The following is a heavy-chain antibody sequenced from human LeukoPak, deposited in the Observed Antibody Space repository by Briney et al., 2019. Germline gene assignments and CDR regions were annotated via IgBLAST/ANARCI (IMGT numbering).Heavy chain of an antibody. CDR2: IRKKVNGYTT. CDR1: GFTFSDHY. CDR3: ARVKVVGPDYYFDS. D-gene: IGHD1-26*01. Sequence: PGGSLRLSCEASGFTFSDHYMDWVSQAPGKGLEWVGRIRKKVNGYTTEYAASVKGRFTISRDDSKNSLYLQMNSLKPEDTAVYYCARVKVVGPDYYFDSWGQGTLVTVSS. J-gene: IGHJ4*02. V-gene: IGHV3-72*01.